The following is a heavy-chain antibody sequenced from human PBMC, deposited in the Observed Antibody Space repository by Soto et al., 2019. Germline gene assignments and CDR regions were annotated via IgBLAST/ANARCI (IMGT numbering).Heavy chain of an antibody. J-gene: IGHJ4*02. D-gene: IGHD6-6*01. V-gene: IGHV4-39*01. CDR3: GTLEGMATISSYFAY. CDR2: VYYSGST. Sequence: SETLCLTCTVSGGSIISISYYWCLFRQPPGKWLEWSGSVYYSGSTYYNPSLESRVPISVDKSKNQFSLKLMSLSAADTAVYYCGTLEGMATISSYFAYWGQGAPVPFSP. CDR1: GGSIISISYY.